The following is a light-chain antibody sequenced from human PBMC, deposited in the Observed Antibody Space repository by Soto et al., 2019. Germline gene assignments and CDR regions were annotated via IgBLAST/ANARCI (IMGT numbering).Light chain of an antibody. Sequence: DIQMTQSPSSLSAFAGDRVTITCRASQSISSNLNWYQQKPGKAHKLLIYSASSLQSGVPSRFSGSGSGTDFTLTITSLQPEDFATYYCQQSFSIPYIFGQGTKLDIK. CDR2: SAS. CDR3: QQSFSIPYI. V-gene: IGKV1-39*01. CDR1: QSISSN. J-gene: IGKJ2*01.